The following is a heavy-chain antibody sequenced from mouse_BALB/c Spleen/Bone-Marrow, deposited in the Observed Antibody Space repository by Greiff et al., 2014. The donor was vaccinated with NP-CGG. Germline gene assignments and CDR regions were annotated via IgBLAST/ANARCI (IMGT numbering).Heavy chain of an antibody. Sequence: EVQRVESGPDLVKPSQSLSLTCTVTGYSIPSGYSWPWIRQFPGNKLEWMGYIHYSGSTNYHPSLKSRISITRDTSKNQFFLQLKSVTTEDTATDYCASTTVVAKRDFDDWGQGTTLTVYS. J-gene: IGHJ2*01. D-gene: IGHD1-1*01. V-gene: IGHV3-1*02. CDR3: ASTTVVAKRDFDD. CDR1: GYSIPSGYS. CDR2: IHYSGST.